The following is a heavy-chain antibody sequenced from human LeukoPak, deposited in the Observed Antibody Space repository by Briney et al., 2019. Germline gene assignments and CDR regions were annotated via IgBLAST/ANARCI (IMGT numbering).Heavy chain of an antibody. CDR1: GFTFSSYS. CDR3: ARGGYSSSWYPPPWFDP. D-gene: IGHD6-13*01. Sequence: PWGSLRLSCAASGFTFSSYSMNWVRQAPGKGLEWFSSISSSSSYIYYADSVKGRFTISRDNAKNSLYLQMNSLRAEDTAVYYCARGGYSSSWYPPPWFDPWGQGTLVTVSS. CDR2: ISSSSSYI. V-gene: IGHV3-21*01. J-gene: IGHJ5*02.